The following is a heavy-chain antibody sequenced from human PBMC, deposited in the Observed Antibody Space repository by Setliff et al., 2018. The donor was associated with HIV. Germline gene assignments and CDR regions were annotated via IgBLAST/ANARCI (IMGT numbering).Heavy chain of an antibody. CDR1: GGTFSSYA. J-gene: IGHJ6*03. V-gene: IGHV1-69*01. D-gene: IGHD6-19*01. CDR3: ARGESIAVAYYHYYYMDV. Sequence: KASGGTFSSYAISWVRQAPGQGLEWMGGIIPIFGTANYAQKFQGRVTITADESTSTAYMELSSLRSEDTAVYYCARGESIAVAYYHYYYMDVWGKGTTVTVSS. CDR2: IIPIFGTA.